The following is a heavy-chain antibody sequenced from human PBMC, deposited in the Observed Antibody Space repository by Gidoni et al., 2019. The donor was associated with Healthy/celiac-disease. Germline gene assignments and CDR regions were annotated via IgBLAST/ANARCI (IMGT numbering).Heavy chain of an antibody. V-gene: IGHV4-31*03. D-gene: IGHD1-7*01. CDR1: GGTISSGGYY. Sequence: QVQLQESGPGLGKPSQTPSLTCTVPGGTISSGGYYWSWIRQHPGKGLEWIGYIYYSGSTYYNPSLNSRVTISVDTSKNQFSLKLSSVTAADTAVYYCAREREELVLYGMDVWGQGTTVTVSS. CDR3: AREREELVLYGMDV. J-gene: IGHJ6*02. CDR2: IYYSGST.